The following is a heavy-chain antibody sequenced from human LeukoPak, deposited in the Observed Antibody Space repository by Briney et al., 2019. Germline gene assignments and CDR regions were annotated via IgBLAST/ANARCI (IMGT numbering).Heavy chain of an antibody. V-gene: IGHV1-18*01. CDR1: GYTFTSYG. J-gene: IGHJ5*02. Sequence: GASVKVSCKASGYTFTSYGISWVRQAPGQGVEWMGWISAYNGKTNYAQKLQGRVTMTTDTSTSPAYMELRSLRADDTAVYYCARVKDYYVSGSYYPILLRYKIWFDPWGQGTLVTVSS. D-gene: IGHD3-10*01. CDR2: ISAYNGKT. CDR3: ARVKDYYVSGSYYPILLRYKIWFDP.